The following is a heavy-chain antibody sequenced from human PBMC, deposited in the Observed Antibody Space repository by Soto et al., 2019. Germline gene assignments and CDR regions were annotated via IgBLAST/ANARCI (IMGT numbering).Heavy chain of an antibody. Sequence: GASVKVSCKASGFTFTSSAVQWVRQARGQRLEWIGWIGVGSGNRHYAQKFQERVTITRDMSTNTAYMELSSLTAEDTAVYYCARETPLDPDYGGNPFSDFWGQGTLVTVSS. D-gene: IGHD4-17*01. CDR2: IGVGSGNR. CDR3: ARETPLDPDYGGNPFSDF. V-gene: IGHV1-58*01. CDR1: GFTFTSSA. J-gene: IGHJ4*02.